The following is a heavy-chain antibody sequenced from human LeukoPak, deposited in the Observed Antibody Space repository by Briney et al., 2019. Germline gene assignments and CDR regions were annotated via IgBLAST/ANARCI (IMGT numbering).Heavy chain of an antibody. Sequence: PGGSLRLSCAASGFTFSSYAMNWVRQAPGKGLEWVSTISGSGSNTYYADSVKGRFTISRDNSKNTLYVQMNSLRAEDTAVYYCTMQRLDAFDIWGQGTMVTVSS. CDR2: ISGSGSNT. V-gene: IGHV3-23*01. D-gene: IGHD6-25*01. J-gene: IGHJ3*02. CDR3: TMQRLDAFDI. CDR1: GFTFSSYA.